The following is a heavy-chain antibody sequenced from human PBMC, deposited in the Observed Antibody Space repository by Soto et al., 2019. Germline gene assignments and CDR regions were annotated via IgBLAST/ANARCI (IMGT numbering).Heavy chain of an antibody. V-gene: IGHV4-30-4*01. CDR1: GGSISSGDYY. D-gene: IGHD3-10*01. J-gene: IGHJ4*02. Sequence: SETLSLTCTVSGGSISSGDYYWSWIRQPPGKGLEWIGYIYYSGSTYYNPSLKSRVTISVDTSKNQFSLKLGSVTAADTAVYYCARALRAIWFGEYPGPAYYFDYWGQGTLVTVSS. CDR2: IYYSGST. CDR3: ARALRAIWFGEYPGPAYYFDY.